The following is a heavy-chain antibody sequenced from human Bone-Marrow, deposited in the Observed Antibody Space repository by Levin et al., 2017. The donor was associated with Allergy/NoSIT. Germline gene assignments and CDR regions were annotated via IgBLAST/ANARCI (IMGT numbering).Heavy chain of an antibody. J-gene: IGHJ4*02. V-gene: IGHV4-34*01. D-gene: IGHD1-26*01. CDR1: GGSFSGYY. CDR3: ARGGVGANYYFDY. Sequence: PSETLSLTCAVYGGSFSGYYWSWIRQPPGKGLEWIGEINHSGSTNYNPSLKSRVTISVDTSKNQFSLKLSSVTAADTAVYYCARGGVGANYYFDYWGQGTLVTVSS. CDR2: INHSGST.